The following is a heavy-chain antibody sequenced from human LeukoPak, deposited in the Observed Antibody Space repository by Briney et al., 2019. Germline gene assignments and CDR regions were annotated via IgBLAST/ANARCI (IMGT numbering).Heavy chain of an antibody. CDR3: ARPLTKGGGYQNWFDP. Sequence: ASVKISCKASGYTFTSYYMHWVRQAPGQGLEWMGIINPSGGSTSYAQKFQGRVTMTRDTSTSTVYMELSSLRSEDTAVYYCARPLTKGGGYQNWFDPWGQGTLVTVSS. V-gene: IGHV1-46*03. J-gene: IGHJ5*02. CDR1: GYTFTSYY. D-gene: IGHD1-26*01. CDR2: INPSGGST.